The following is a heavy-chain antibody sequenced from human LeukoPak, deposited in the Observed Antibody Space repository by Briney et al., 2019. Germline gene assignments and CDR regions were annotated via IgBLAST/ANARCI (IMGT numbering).Heavy chain of an antibody. CDR3: ANNWYFDL. Sequence: PLETLSLTCTVSGGSISSYYWSWIRQPPGKGLEWIGYIYYTGGTKYNPSLKSRVTISVDMSKNQFSLHLSSVTAADTAVYYCANNWYFDLWGRGTLVTVSS. V-gene: IGHV4-59*01. CDR1: GGSISSYY. J-gene: IGHJ2*01. CDR2: IYYTGGT.